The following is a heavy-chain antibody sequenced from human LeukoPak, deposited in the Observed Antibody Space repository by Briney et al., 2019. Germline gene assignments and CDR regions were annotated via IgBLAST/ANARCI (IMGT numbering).Heavy chain of an antibody. Sequence: GASVKVSCKASGYTFTGYYMHWVRQAPGQGLEWMGWINPNSGGTNYAQKFQGRVTMTRDTSISTAYMELSRLRPDDTAVYYCARGSIAARLSYFDYWGQGTLVTVSS. D-gene: IGHD6-6*01. J-gene: IGHJ4*02. V-gene: IGHV1-2*02. CDR3: ARGSIAARLSYFDY. CDR2: INPNSGGT. CDR1: GYTFTGYY.